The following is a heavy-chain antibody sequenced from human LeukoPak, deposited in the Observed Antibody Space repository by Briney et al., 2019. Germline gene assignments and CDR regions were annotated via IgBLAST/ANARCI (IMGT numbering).Heavy chain of an antibody. J-gene: IGHJ4*02. Sequence: SETLSLTCTVSGVSVTSYYWSWIRQLPGKGLEWIGYISYSGSTNYNPSLKSRVTISVDTSKNQFSLKLSSVTAADTAVYYCARHPDYGGNFDSWGQGTLVTVSS. CDR3: ARHPDYGGNFDS. D-gene: IGHD4-23*01. V-gene: IGHV4-59*08. CDR1: GVSVTSYY. CDR2: ISYSGST.